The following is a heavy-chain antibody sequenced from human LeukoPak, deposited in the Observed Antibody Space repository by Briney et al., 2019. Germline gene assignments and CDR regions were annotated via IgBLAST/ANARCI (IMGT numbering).Heavy chain of an antibody. CDR1: GFTFSSYA. CDR2: ISGSGGST. Sequence: PGGSLRLSCAASGFTFSSYAMSWVRQAPGKGLEWVSAISGSGGSTYYADSVKGRFTISRDNSKNTLYLQMNSLRAEDTAVYYCVKRPRSYYYDSSGYYYYFDYWGQGTLVTVSS. J-gene: IGHJ4*02. V-gene: IGHV3-23*01. CDR3: VKRPRSYYYDSSGYYYYFDY. D-gene: IGHD3-22*01.